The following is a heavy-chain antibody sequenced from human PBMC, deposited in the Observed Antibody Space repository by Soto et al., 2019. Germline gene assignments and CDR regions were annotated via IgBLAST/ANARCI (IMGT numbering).Heavy chain of an antibody. D-gene: IGHD2-2*01. V-gene: IGHV3-15*07. Sequence: GGSLRLSCAASGFTFSNAWMNWVRQAPGKGLEWVGRIKSKTDGGATDYAAPVKGRFTISRDDAKNTMYLQMNSLKTEDTAVYYCTTERCSSTSCFWHYYGMDVWGQGTTVTVSS. CDR3: TTERCSSTSCFWHYYGMDV. J-gene: IGHJ6*02. CDR1: GFTFSNAW. CDR2: IKSKTDGGAT.